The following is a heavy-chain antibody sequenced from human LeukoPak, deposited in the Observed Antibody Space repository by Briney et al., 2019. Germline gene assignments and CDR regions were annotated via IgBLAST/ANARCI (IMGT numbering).Heavy chain of an antibody. CDR1: GGSISSYS. Sequence: KPSETLSLTCTVSGGSISSYSWSWIRQPPGKGLEWIGYTHYSGSTNYNPSLKSRVTMSVDTSKNQFSLKLSSVTAADTAVYYCARDPNAISNWFDPWGQGTLVTVSS. D-gene: IGHD3-3*02. J-gene: IGHJ5*02. V-gene: IGHV4-59*12. CDR3: ARDPNAISNWFDP. CDR2: THYSGST.